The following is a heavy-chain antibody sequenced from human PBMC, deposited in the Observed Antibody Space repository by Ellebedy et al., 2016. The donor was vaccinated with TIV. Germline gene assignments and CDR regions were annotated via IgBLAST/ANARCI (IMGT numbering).Heavy chain of an antibody. J-gene: IGHJ6*02. Sequence: PGGSLTLSCSASGFTFSSYAMHLVLQAPGQGLDYVSAISSNGGSTYYADSVKGRFTISRDNSKNTLYLQMSSLRAEDTAVYYCVKDGYSSGWYPWDRYYYYYCMDVWGQGTTVTVSS. V-gene: IGHV3-64D*06. CDR3: VKDGYSSGWYPWDRYYYYYCMDV. CDR2: ISSNGGST. D-gene: IGHD6-19*01. CDR1: GFTFSSYA.